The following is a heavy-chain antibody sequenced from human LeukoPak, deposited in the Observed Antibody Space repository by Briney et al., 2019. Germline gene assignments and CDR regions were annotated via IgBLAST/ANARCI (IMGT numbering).Heavy chain of an antibody. Sequence: GGSLRLSCAASGFTFNTYDMNWVRQAPGKGLEWVSSINPGSSYIYYADSVRGRFTISRDNAKNSLYLQMNSLRAEDTAVYYCATAESAGTSYYSIINYWGQGILVTVSS. CDR1: GFTFNTYD. J-gene: IGHJ4*02. V-gene: IGHV3-21*01. CDR3: ATAESAGTSYYSIINY. CDR2: INPGSSYI. D-gene: IGHD3/OR15-3a*01.